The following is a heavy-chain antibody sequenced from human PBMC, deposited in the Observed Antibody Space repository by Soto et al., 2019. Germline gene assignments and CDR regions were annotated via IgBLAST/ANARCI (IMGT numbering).Heavy chain of an antibody. CDR1: GYTFTYRY. CDR3: ARSPPGTAMVIVAY. D-gene: IGHD5-18*01. J-gene: IGHJ4*02. CDR2: ITPFNGNT. V-gene: IGHV1-45*02. Sequence: ASVKVSCKASGYTFTYRYLHWVRQAPGQALEWMGWITPFNGNTNYAQKFQDRVTITRDRSMSTAYMELSSLRSEDTAMYYCARSPPGTAMVIVAYWGQGTLVTVSS.